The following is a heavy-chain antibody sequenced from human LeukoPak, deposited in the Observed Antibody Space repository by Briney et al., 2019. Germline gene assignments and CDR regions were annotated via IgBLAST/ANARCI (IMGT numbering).Heavy chain of an antibody. CDR3: ARDRRTIPGYGYYNMDV. D-gene: IGHD5-12*01. CDR1: GGSISSYY. Sequence: PSETLSLTCTVSGGSISSYYWSWIRQPPGKGLEWIGYIYYSGSTDYNPSLKSRVTISVDTSKNQFSLKLSSVIAADTAVYYCARDRRTIPGYGYYNMDVWGKGTTVTVSS. J-gene: IGHJ6*03. V-gene: IGHV4-59*01. CDR2: IYYSGST.